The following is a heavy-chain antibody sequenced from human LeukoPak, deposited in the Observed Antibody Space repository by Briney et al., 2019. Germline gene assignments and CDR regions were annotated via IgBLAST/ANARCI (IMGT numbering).Heavy chain of an antibody. CDR2: IFYTGST. CDR3: AKSNGYGLIDI. V-gene: IGHV4-4*02. D-gene: IGHD3-10*01. J-gene: IGHJ3*02. CDR1: GGSISSSNW. Sequence: SGTLSLTCAVSGGSISSSNWWSWVRQPPGKALEWIGNIFYTGSTYYSPSLKSRVTISLDTSRNQFSLRLNSVTAADTAVYYCAKSNGYGLIDIWGQGTMVTVSS.